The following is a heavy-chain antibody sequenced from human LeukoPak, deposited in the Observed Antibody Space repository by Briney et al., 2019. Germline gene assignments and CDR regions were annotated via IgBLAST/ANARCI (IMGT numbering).Heavy chain of an antibody. CDR1: GFTFSSDS. V-gene: IGHV3-21*01. CDR2: ISSSSSYI. J-gene: IGHJ4*02. D-gene: IGHD3-22*01. CDR3: ARDPTPSTYYDSSGYSQTFDY. Sequence: GGSLRLSCAASGFTFSSDSMNWARQAPGKGLEWVSSISSSSSYIYYADSVKGRFTISRDNAKNSLYLQMNSLRAEDTAVYYCARDPTPSTYYDSSGYSQTFDYWGQGTLVTVSS.